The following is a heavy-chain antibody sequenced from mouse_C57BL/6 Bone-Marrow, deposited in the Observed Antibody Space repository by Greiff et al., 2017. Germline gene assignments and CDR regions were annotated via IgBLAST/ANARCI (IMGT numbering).Heavy chain of an antibody. D-gene: IGHD1-1*01. CDR3: TTQWDYYGSYFDY. V-gene: IGHV14-1*01. J-gene: IGHJ2*01. CDR2: IDPEDGDT. CDR1: GFNIKDYY. Sequence: EVQLQQSGAELVRPGASVKLSCTASGFNIKDYYMHWVKQRPDPGLEWIGRIDPEDGDTEYAPKFPGKATMTADTSSHTAYLQLSSLTSEDTAVYYCTTQWDYYGSYFDYWGQGTTLTVSS.